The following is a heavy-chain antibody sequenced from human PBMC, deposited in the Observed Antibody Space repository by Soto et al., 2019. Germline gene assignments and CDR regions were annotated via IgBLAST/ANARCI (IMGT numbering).Heavy chain of an antibody. CDR3: AREVRRDGYNYDY. J-gene: IGHJ4*02. CDR1: GGSISSGDYY. Sequence: PSQTMSLTCTVSGGSISSGDYYWSWIRQPPGKGLEWIGYIYYSGSTYYNPSLKSRVTISVDTSKNQFSLKLSSVTAADTAVYYCAREVRRDGYNYDYWGQGTLVTVSS. CDR2: IYYSGST. D-gene: IGHD5-12*01. V-gene: IGHV4-30-4*01.